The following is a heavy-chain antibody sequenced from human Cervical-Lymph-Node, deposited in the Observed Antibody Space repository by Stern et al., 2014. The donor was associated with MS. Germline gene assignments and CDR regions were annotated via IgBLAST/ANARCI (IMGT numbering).Heavy chain of an antibody. D-gene: IGHD1-7*01. CDR3: ANWNYLL. J-gene: IGHJ4*02. CDR1: GFTISEYW. V-gene: IGHV3-74*02. Sequence: VQLVQSGGGLVHPGGSLRLSCAASGFTISEYWMHWVRQAPGQGLEWISGVNSDGNITHYAGYVEGRFTISRDNAKNTVYLQLNGLRVEDTAVYYCANWNYLLWGQGTLVTVSS. CDR2: VNSDGNIT.